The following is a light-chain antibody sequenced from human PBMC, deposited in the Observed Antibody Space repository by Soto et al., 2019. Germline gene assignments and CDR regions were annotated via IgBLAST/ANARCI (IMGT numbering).Light chain of an antibody. CDR2: GAR. Sequence: EIVLTQSPGTVSLSPGERATLSCRASQNFSSNYLVWYQQKPGQAPRLLMYGARSRATGIPDRFSGSGSGTDFTLTITRLEPEDFAVYYCQQYGGSPTFGQGTKLESK. CDR1: QNFSSNY. V-gene: IGKV3-20*01. J-gene: IGKJ2*01. CDR3: QQYGGSPT.